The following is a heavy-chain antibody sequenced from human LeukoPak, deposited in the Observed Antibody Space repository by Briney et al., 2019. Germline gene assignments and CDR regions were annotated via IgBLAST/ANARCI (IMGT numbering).Heavy chain of an antibody. CDR3: ARSKYVYGWFDP. V-gene: IGHV1-3*01. Sequence: GASVKVSCKASGYTFTSYAMHWVRQAPGQRLEWMGWINAGNGNTKYSQRFQGRVTITRDTSASTAYMELSSLRSEDTAVYYCARSKYVYGWFDPWGQGTLVTVSS. CDR2: INAGNGNT. CDR1: GYTFTSYA. D-gene: IGHD2-8*01. J-gene: IGHJ5*02.